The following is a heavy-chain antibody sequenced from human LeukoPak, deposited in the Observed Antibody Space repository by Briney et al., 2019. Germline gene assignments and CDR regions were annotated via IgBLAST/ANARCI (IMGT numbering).Heavy chain of an antibody. CDR1: GGSFSGYY. CDR2: INHSGST. CDR3: TRGGFSDNWFDP. D-gene: IGHD2-15*01. Sequence: SETLSLTCAVYGGSFSGYYWSWIRQPPGKGLEWIGEINHSGSTNYNPSLKSRVTISVDTSKNQFSLKLSSVTAADTAAYYCTRGGFSDNWFDPWGQGTLATVSS. V-gene: IGHV4-34*01. J-gene: IGHJ5*02.